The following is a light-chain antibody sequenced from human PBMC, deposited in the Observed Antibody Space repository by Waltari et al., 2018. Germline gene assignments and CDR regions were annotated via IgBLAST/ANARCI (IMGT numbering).Light chain of an antibody. CDR3: QQRSNWPPIT. Sequence: DIVLTQSPATLYLSPGERATLSCRASQSVGTYLSWYQQKPGQAPRLLIYDASNRATGIPARFSGSGSGTDFTLTISSLEPEDFAVYYCQQRSNWPPITFGQGTRLELK. V-gene: IGKV3-11*01. CDR2: DAS. CDR1: QSVGTY. J-gene: IGKJ5*01.